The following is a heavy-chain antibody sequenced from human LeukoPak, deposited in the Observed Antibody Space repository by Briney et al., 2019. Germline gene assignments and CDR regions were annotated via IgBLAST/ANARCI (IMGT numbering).Heavy chain of an antibody. J-gene: IGHJ3*02. CDR2: ISSSSSYI. V-gene: IGHV3-21*01. Sequence: PGGSLRLSCAVSGFTFSSYTINWVRQAPGKGLEWVSSISSSSSYIYYADSVKGRFTISRDNAKNSLYLQMNSLRAEDTAVYYCTRTPPEEVPNAFDIWGQGTMVTVSS. D-gene: IGHD2-2*01. CDR3: TRTPPEEVPNAFDI. CDR1: GFTFSSYT.